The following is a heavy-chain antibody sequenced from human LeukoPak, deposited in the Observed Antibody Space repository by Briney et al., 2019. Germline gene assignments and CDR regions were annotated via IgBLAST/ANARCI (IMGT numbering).Heavy chain of an antibody. V-gene: IGHV1-2*02. CDR3: ARVGDIVVVVAATPRHFQH. J-gene: IGHJ1*01. CDR1: GYTFTGYY. D-gene: IGHD2-15*01. CDR2: INPNSGGT. Sequence: GASVKVSCKASGYTFTGYYMHWVRQAPGQGLEWMGWINPNSGGTNYAQKFQGRVTMTRDTSISTAYMELSRLRSDDTAVHYCARVGDIVVVVAATPRHFQHWGQGTLVTVSS.